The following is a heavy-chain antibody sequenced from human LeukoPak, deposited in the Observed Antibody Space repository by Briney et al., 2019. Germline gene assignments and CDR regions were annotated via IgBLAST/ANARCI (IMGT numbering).Heavy chain of an antibody. J-gene: IGHJ4*02. CDR3: ARDEGYCSSASCSAELDY. Sequence: ASVKVSCKASGYTFTGYYMHWVRQAPGQGLEWMGIINPSGGSTSYAQKFQGRVTMTTDTSTTTVYMELSSLRSEDTAVYYCARDEGYCSSASCSAELDYWGQGTLVTVSS. D-gene: IGHD2-2*01. V-gene: IGHV1-46*01. CDR1: GYTFTGYY. CDR2: INPSGGST.